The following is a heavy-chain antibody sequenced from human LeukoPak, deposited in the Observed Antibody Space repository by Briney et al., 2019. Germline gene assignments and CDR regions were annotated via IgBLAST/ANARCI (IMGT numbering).Heavy chain of an antibody. CDR2: INSDGSSL. Sequence: GGSLRLSCAASGFTFSSYWVQWVRQAPGKGLVWISRINSDGSSLSYADSVKGRFTISRDNAKNTVCLQMNSLRAEDTAVYYCARSRYTGSHFDYWGQGTLVTVSS. CDR3: ARSRYTGSHFDY. V-gene: IGHV3-74*01. CDR1: GFTFSSYW. D-gene: IGHD1-26*01. J-gene: IGHJ4*02.